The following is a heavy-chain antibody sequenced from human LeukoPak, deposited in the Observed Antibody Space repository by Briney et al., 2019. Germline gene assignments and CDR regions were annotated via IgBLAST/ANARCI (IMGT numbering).Heavy chain of an antibody. V-gene: IGHV4-59*01. J-gene: IGHJ4*02. CDR1: GGSISGYY. D-gene: IGHD3-10*01. CDR2: IYYSGNT. CDR3: ARVAYFYGSGGYCFDY. Sequence: KPSETLPLTCSVSGGSISGYYWSWIRQSPGKRLEWIAYIYYSGNTNYNPSLKSRVNISVDTSKNQFSLKLSSVTAADTAVYYCARVAYFYGSGGYCFDYWGQGTLVTVSS.